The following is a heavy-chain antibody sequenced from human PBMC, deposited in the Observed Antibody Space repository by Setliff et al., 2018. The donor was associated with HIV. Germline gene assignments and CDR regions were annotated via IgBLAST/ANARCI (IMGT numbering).Heavy chain of an antibody. CDR2: IYYSGST. D-gene: IGHD7-27*01. Sequence: PSETLSLTCTVSGDSISSYYWSWIRQPPGKGLEWIGYIYYSGSTNYNPSLKSRVTISVDTSKNQLSLKLSSVTAADTAVYYCARQVGNKVLFDSWGQGTLGTVSS. V-gene: IGHV4-59*01. J-gene: IGHJ4*02. CDR1: GDSISSYY. CDR3: ARQVGNKVLFDS.